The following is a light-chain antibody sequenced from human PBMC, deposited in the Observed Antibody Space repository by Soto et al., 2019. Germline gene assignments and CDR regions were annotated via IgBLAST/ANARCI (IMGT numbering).Light chain of an antibody. CDR2: GAS. CDR3: QQYNKWPQT. J-gene: IGKJ1*01. V-gene: IGKV3-15*01. CDR1: QSVSID. Sequence: EIVMTQSPATVPVSPGERVTLSFSASQSVSIDLAWYQQKPGQAPRLLIYGASTRATDIPPSFTGSGSGTEFTLTISSLQSEDIAVYYCQQYNKWPQTFGQGTKVDIK.